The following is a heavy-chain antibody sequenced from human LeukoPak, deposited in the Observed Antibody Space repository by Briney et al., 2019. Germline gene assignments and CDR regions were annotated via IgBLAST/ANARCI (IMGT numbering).Heavy chain of an antibody. CDR1: GGSLSGYY. J-gene: IGHJ4*02. V-gene: IGHV4-34*01. CDR3: ARDLNYYDSSGYLGY. D-gene: IGHD3-22*01. CDR2: VNHSGKT. Sequence: SETLSLTCAVYGGSLSGYYWSWIRQPPGEGLEWIGEVNHSGKTNYNPSLKSRVIVSLDTSKNQFSLKLSSVTAADTAVYYCARDLNYYDSSGYLGYWGQGTLVTVSS.